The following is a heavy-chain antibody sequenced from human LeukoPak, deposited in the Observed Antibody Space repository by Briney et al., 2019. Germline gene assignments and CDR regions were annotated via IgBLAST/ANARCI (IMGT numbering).Heavy chain of an antibody. Sequence: GGSLRLSCAASGFTFSRYAIHWVRQAPGKGLEWVARFSYDGSTKHYAGSVKGRFTVSRDDSKNTLYLQMNSLRAEDTAVYYCARGKSDSSGYDYTLDYWGQGTLVTVSS. J-gene: IGHJ4*02. CDR1: GFTFSRYA. V-gene: IGHV3-30*01. D-gene: IGHD5-12*01. CDR3: ARGKSDSSGYDYTLDY. CDR2: FSYDGSTK.